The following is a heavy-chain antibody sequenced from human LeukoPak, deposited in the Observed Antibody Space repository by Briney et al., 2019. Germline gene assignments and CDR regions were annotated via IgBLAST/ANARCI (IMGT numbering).Heavy chain of an antibody. Sequence: SVKVSCKATGGTFSSYAISWVRQAPGQGLEWMGGIIPIFGTANYAQKFQGRVTITADESTSTAYMELSSLRSEDTAVYYCATSLGPYSNTKLYYYYGMDVWGQGTTVTVSS. CDR1: GGTFSSYA. V-gene: IGHV1-69*13. J-gene: IGHJ6*02. CDR3: ATSLGPYSNTKLYYYYGMDV. D-gene: IGHD4-11*01. CDR2: IIPIFGTA.